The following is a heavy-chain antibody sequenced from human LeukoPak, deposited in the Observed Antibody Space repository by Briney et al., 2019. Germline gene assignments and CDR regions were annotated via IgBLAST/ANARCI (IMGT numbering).Heavy chain of an antibody. CDR2: IYTSGST. J-gene: IGHJ6*02. CDR3: VRDSIAVAGDYYYGMDV. V-gene: IGHV4-4*07. CDR1: GGSISSYY. Sequence: PSETLSLTCTVSGGSISSYYWSWIRQPAGKGLEWIGRIYTSGSTNYNPSLKSRVTMSVDTSKNQFSLKLSSVTAADTAVYYCVRDSIAVAGDYYYGMDVWGQGTTVTVSS. D-gene: IGHD6-19*01.